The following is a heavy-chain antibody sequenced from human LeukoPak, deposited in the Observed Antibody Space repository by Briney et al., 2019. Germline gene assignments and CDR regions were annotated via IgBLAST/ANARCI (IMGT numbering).Heavy chain of an antibody. CDR3: AKDINWNDGFDY. V-gene: IGHV3-23*01. CDR1: GFTFSSDA. Sequence: GGSLRLSCAASGFTFSSDAMSWVRQAPGKGLEWVSAISGSGGSTYYADSVKGRFTISRDNSKNTLYLQMNSLRAEDTAVYYCAKDINWNDGFDYWGQGTLVTVSS. CDR2: ISGSGGST. D-gene: IGHD1-1*01. J-gene: IGHJ4*02.